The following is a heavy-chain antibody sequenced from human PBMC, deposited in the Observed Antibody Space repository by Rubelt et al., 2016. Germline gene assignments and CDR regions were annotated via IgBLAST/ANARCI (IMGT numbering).Heavy chain of an antibody. CDR2: TRRKPNSYTT. CDR3: ARVHDSSGYSFDY. J-gene: IGHJ4*01. V-gene: IGHV3-72*01. Sequence: EVQLVESGGGLVQPGGSLRLSCAASGFTFSDYYMDWVRQAPGKGLEWVGRTRRKPNSYTTEYAASVKGRFTISRDDSKSSLYLQMGSLKTEETAVYYCARVHDSSGYSFDYWGQGTLVTVSS. D-gene: IGHD3-22*01. CDR1: GFTFSDYY.